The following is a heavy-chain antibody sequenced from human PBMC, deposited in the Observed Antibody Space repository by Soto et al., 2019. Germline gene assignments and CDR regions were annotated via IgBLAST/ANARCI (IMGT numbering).Heavy chain of an antibody. V-gene: IGHV3-30-3*01. Sequence: GSLRLSCAASGLTFSSYAMHWVRQAPGKGLEWVAVISYDGSNKYYADSVKGRFTISRDNSKNTLYLQMNSLRAEDTAVYYCARDRSSGWFYFDYWGQGTLVTVSS. J-gene: IGHJ4*02. D-gene: IGHD6-19*01. CDR3: ARDRSSGWFYFDY. CDR2: ISYDGSNK. CDR1: GLTFSSYA.